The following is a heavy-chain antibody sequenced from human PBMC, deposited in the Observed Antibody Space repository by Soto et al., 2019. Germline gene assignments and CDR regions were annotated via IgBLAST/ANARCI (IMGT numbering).Heavy chain of an antibody. CDR2: LSGGGSTT. CDR3: AKGPEYDILTGCDY. J-gene: IGHJ4*02. Sequence: EVQLLESGGGFVQRGESLRLSCAASGFTFSLSAMSWVRQAPGRGLDWVSSLSGGGSTTDYADSVKGRFTISRDNSKNTVHLQMNSLRAEDTAVYYCAKGPEYDILTGCDYWGQGALVTVSS. V-gene: IGHV3-23*01. D-gene: IGHD3-9*01. CDR1: GFTFSLSA.